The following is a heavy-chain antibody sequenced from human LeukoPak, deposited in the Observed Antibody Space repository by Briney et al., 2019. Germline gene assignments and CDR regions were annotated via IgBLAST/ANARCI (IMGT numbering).Heavy chain of an antibody. CDR2: IKQDGSRI. CDR3: ARDWVAAFDI. J-gene: IGHJ3*02. D-gene: IGHD2-15*01. Sequence: GSLRLSCAASGFTFSHYWVSWIRQTPGKGLEWVANIKQDGSRIEYVDSVKGRFTISRDNAKNSLYLQMNSLRAEDTAVYYCARDWVAAFDIWGQGTMVTVSS. CDR1: GFTFSHYW. V-gene: IGHV3-7*01.